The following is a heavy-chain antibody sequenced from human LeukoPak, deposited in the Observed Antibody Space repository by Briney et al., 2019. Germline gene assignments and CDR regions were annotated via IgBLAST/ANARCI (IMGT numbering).Heavy chain of an antibody. D-gene: IGHD5-12*01. Sequence: GGSLRLSCAASGFIFSSYSMNWVRQAPGKGLEWVSSISSSSTYRYYADSVKGRFTISRDIAKNSLFLQMNSLRAEDTAVYYCARARPSGDTYFDYWGQETLVTVSS. CDR1: GFIFSSYS. V-gene: IGHV3-21*01. CDR2: ISSSSTYR. CDR3: ARARPSGDTYFDY. J-gene: IGHJ4*02.